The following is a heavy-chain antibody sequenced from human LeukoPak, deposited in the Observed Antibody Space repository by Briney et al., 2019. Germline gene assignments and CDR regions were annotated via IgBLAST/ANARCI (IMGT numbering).Heavy chain of an antibody. CDR2: ISGSGGST. V-gene: IGHV3-23*01. D-gene: IGHD6-13*01. Sequence: GGSLRLSCAASGFTFTSYAMSWVRQAPGKGLEWVSAISGSGGSTYYADSVKGRFTISRDNSKNTLNLQMNSLRAEDTAIYYCAKGGSSSWYRAPLDYWGQGTLVTVSS. J-gene: IGHJ4*02. CDR3: AKGGSSSWYRAPLDY. CDR1: GFTFTSYA.